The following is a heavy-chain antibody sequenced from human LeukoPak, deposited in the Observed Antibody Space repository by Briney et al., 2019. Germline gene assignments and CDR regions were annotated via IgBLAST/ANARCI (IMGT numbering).Heavy chain of an antibody. CDR2: TSGTGYNT. CDR1: GYTFSAYG. Sequence: ASVKVSCKASGYTFSAYGITWVRQAPGQGLEWMAWTSGTGYNTDYTQRFQGRVSVTTDTSTSTAYLEVRSLRSEDTAIYYCARVPYCSNGICYTHYYCDYWGQGTLVTVSS. J-gene: IGHJ4*02. D-gene: IGHD2-8*01. V-gene: IGHV1-18*01. CDR3: ARVPYCSNGICYTHYYCDY.